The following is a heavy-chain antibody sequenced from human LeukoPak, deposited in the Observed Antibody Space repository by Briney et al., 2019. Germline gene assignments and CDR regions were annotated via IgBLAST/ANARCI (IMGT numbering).Heavy chain of an antibody. CDR1: GGSISSGSYY. J-gene: IGHJ4*02. CDR3: ARGGRFGDNSDFDY. Sequence: SETPSLTCTVSGGSISSGSYYWSWIRQPAGKGLEWIARIYTSGSSNYNPSLRSRVTISLDTSKNQFSLKLSSVTAADTAVYYCARGGRFGDNSDFDYWGQGTLVSVSS. V-gene: IGHV4-61*02. CDR2: IYTSGSS. D-gene: IGHD3-10*01.